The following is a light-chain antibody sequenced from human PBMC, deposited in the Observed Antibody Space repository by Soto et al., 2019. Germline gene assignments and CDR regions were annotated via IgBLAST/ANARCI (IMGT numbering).Light chain of an antibody. Sequence: DIQMTQSPSSVSASVGDRVTITCRTSQGISGLLAWYQQKPGKAPKLLISAASSLQRGVPSRFTASDLGTHFTLTVSARHPEVLEITNGKQGNKFRLPFGGGPGWRS. CDR1: QGISGL. CDR2: AAS. V-gene: IGKV1-12*01. CDR3: KQGNKFRLP. J-gene: IGKJ4*01.